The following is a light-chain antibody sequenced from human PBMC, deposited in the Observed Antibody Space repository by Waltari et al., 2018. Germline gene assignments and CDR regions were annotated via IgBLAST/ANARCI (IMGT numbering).Light chain of an antibody. V-gene: IGKV3-20*01. CDR1: QSVSSGY. CDR3: QHYGSSPGYT. J-gene: IGKJ2*01. Sequence: EIVLTQSPGTLSLSPGERGTLSCRASQSVSSGYLAWYQQKPGQAPRLLIYGASSRATGIPDRFSGSGSGTDFTLTISRLEPEDVAVYYCQHYGSSPGYTFGQGTKLQIK. CDR2: GAS.